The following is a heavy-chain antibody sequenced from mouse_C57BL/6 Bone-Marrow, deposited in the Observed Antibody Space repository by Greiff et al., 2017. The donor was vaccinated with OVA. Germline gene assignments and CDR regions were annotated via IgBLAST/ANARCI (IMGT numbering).Heavy chain of an antibody. CDR3: ARPRYYYGSSGYFDV. J-gene: IGHJ1*03. Sequence: VQLQQPGAELVKPGASVKLSCTASGYTFTSYWMHWVKQRPGQGLEWIGMIHPNSGSTNYNEKFKSKATLTVDKSSSTAYMQLSSLTSEDSAVYYGARPRYYYGSSGYFDVWGTGTTVTVSS. CDR2: IHPNSGST. D-gene: IGHD1-1*01. V-gene: IGHV1-64*01. CDR1: GYTFTSYW.